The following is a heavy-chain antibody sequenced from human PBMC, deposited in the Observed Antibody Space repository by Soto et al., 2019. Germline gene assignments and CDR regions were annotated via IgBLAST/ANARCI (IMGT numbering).Heavy chain of an antibody. CDR2: IYYSGST. CDR3: ARVRYSSYVRNFDF. J-gene: IGHJ4*02. Sequence: PSETLSLTCTVSGASISSGGYYWSWIRQHPGKGLEWIGYIYYSGSTYYNPSLKSRVTISVDTSKNQFSLKLSSVTAADTAVYYCARVRYSSYVRNFDFWGQGILVTVSS. D-gene: IGHD4-4*01. CDR1: GASISSGGYY. V-gene: IGHV4-31*03.